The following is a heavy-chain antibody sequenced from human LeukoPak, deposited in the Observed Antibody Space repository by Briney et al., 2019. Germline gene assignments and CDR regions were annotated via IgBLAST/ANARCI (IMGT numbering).Heavy chain of an antibody. CDR1: GFTFSSYG. CDR2: ISYGGSNK. CDR3: AKDRYYDYVWGSSPDDY. J-gene: IGHJ4*02. V-gene: IGHV3-30*18. D-gene: IGHD3-16*01. Sequence: GGSLRLSCAASGFTFSSYGMHWVRQAPGKGLEWVAVISYGGSNKYYADSVKGRFTISRDNSKNTLYLQMNSLRAEDTAVYYCAKDRYYDYVWGSSPDDYWGQGTLVTVSS.